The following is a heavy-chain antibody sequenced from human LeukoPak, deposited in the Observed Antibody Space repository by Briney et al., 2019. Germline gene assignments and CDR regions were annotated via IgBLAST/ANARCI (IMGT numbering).Heavy chain of an antibody. D-gene: IGHD1-1*01. CDR2: INHSGST. J-gene: IGHJ4*02. CDR1: GGSFSGYY. V-gene: IGHV4-34*01. CDR3: ARHIEMGTLDY. Sequence: SETLSLTCAVYGGSFSGYYWSWIRQPPGKGLEWIGEINHSGSTNYNPSLKSRVTISVDTSKNQFSLKLSSVTAADTAVYYCARHIEMGTLDYWGQGTLVTVSS.